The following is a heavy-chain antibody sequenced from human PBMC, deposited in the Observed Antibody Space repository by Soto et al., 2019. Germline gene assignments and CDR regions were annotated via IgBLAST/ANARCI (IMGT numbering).Heavy chain of an antibody. CDR1: GFTFSSYS. V-gene: IGHV3-48*02. J-gene: IGHJ4*02. D-gene: IGHD6-19*01. CDR3: ASDSHYSSGWYAVPIFFDY. Sequence: EVQLVESGGGLVQPGGSLRLSCAASGFTFSSYSMNWVRQAPGKGLEWVSYISSSSSTIYYADSVKGRFTISRDNAKNSLYLQMNSLRDEDTAMYYCASDSHYSSGWYAVPIFFDYWGRGTLVTASS. CDR2: ISSSSSTI.